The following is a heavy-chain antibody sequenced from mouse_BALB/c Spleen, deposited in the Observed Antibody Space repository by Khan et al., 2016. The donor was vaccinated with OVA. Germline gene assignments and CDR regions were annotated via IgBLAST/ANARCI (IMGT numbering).Heavy chain of an antibody. J-gene: IGHJ3*01. CDR1: GFTITDTY. D-gene: IGHD2-4*01. CDR3: ASISYYDVYY. CDR2: IDPANGST. V-gene: IGHV14-3*02. Sequence: VQLKESGAELVKPSPSVTLSCTTSGFTITDTYIHWVKQRPEQGLEWIGRIDPANGSTKFDPMFQGQATITTNTSSNTSFLQLSSLTSEDTAVYYCASISYYDVYYWGQGTLVTVS.